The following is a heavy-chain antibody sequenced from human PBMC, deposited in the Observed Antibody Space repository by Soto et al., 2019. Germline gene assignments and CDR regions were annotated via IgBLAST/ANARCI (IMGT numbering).Heavy chain of an antibody. CDR2: MNPNSGNT. CDR1: GYTFTSYD. Sequence: ASAKVSCKASGYTFTSYDINWVRQATGQGFEYLGWMNPNSGNTGYVKKFQGRVTMTRDTSMSTAYMELSSLRSEDTAVYYFARGMKYDDFSSWSGPWVPGTLVTGS. D-gene: IGHD4-17*01. V-gene: IGHV1-8*01. J-gene: IGHJ5*02. CDR3: ARGMKYDDFSSWSGP.